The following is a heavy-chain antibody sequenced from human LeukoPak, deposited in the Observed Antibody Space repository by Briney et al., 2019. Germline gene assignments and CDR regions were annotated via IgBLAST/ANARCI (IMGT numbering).Heavy chain of an antibody. Sequence: GGSLRLSCAASGFTFSSYEMNWVRQAPGKGLEWVSYISSSGSTIYYADSAKGRFTISRDTAKNSLYLQTNSLRAEDTAVYYCARGPYYGFAFDIWGQGTMVTVSS. V-gene: IGHV3-48*03. J-gene: IGHJ3*02. CDR1: GFTFSSYE. CDR2: ISSSGSTI. D-gene: IGHD3-10*01. CDR3: ARGPYYGFAFDI.